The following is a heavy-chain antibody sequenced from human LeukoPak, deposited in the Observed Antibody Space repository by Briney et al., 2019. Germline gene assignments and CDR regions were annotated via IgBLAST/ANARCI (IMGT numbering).Heavy chain of an antibody. CDR2: ISSSSTYI. CDR1: GFTFTSYS. J-gene: IGHJ4*02. Sequence: PGGSLRLSCAASGFTFTSYSMNWVRQAPGKGLEWVSSISSSSTYIYYADSVKGRFTISRDNTKNSLYLQMNSLRDEDTAVYYCARSQWLRLTPGDYWGQGTLVTVSS. CDR3: ARSQWLRLTPGDY. V-gene: IGHV3-21*01. D-gene: IGHD5-12*01.